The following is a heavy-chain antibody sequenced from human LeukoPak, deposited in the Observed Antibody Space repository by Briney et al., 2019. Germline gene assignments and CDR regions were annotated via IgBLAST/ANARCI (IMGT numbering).Heavy chain of an antibody. J-gene: IGHJ4*02. D-gene: IGHD6-19*01. CDR2: ISGSGGNT. V-gene: IGHV3-23*01. Sequence: GGSLRLSCIASGFSFSGHWMHWARQLPGKGLEWVSAISGSGGNTYYADSVKGRFTISRDTSKNTLYVQMNSLRAEDTAVYYCAKDRIAVSGPIDYWGQGTLVTVSS. CDR3: AKDRIAVSGPIDY. CDR1: GFSFSGHW.